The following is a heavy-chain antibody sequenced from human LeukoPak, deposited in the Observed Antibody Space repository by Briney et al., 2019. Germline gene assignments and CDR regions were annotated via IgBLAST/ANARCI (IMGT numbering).Heavy chain of an antibody. D-gene: IGHD1-1*01. CDR1: GFTFDDYA. CDR3: AKDMLLGTPGAFDI. Sequence: GGSLRLSCAASGFTFDDYAMHWVRQAPGKGLEWVSGISWNSGSIGYADSVKGRFTISRDNAKNSLYLQMNSLRAEDTALYYCAKDMLLGTPGAFDIWGQGTMVTVSS. CDR2: ISWNSGSI. J-gene: IGHJ3*02. V-gene: IGHV3-9*01.